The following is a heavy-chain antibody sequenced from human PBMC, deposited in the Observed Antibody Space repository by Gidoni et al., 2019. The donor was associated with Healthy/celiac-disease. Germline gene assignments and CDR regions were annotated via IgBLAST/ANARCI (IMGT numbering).Heavy chain of an antibody. V-gene: IGHV1-46*03. CDR3: ARERDTAMVSYYYYYGMDV. CDR2: INPSGGST. D-gene: IGHD5-18*01. Sequence: QVQLVQSGAEVKTPGASVKVSCKASGYNFTSYYMHWVRQAPGPGIEWMGIINPSGGSTSYAQQFQGRVTLTRDTSTSTVYMELSSLRSEDTAVYYCARERDTAMVSYYYYYGMDVWGQGTTVTVSS. CDR1: GYNFTSYY. J-gene: IGHJ6*02.